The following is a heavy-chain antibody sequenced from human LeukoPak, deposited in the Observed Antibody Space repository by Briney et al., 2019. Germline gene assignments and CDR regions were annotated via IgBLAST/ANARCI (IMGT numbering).Heavy chain of an antibody. J-gene: IGHJ5*02. Sequence: GRPLRLSCGASGFTFSTYAMHWVRQTPDKELEWVAVISSDGSSENYADSVKGRFTISRDNSKNTLYLRMNNLTPEDTAVYYRAKVHDTSTWYGNWFDPWGQGTVVTVSS. V-gene: IGHV3-30*18. D-gene: IGHD6-13*01. CDR1: GFTFSTYA. CDR2: ISSDGSSE. CDR3: AKVHDTSTWYGNWFDP.